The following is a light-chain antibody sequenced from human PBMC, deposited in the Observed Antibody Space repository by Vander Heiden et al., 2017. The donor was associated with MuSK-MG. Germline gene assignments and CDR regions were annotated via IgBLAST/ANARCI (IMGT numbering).Light chain of an antibody. Sequence: EIVMTQSPATLSVSPGERATLSCRASQSVSSNLAWYQQKPGQAPQLLIYGASTRATGIPARFSGSGSGTEFTLTISSLQSEDFAVYYCQQDNNWPYTFGQGTRMEIK. CDR1: QSVSSN. CDR2: GAS. CDR3: QQDNNWPYT. J-gene: IGKJ5*01. V-gene: IGKV3-15*01.